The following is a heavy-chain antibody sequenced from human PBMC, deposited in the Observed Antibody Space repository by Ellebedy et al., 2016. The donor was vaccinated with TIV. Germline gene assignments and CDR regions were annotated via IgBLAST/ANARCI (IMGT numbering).Heavy chain of an antibody. V-gene: IGHV1-2*02. CDR1: GYTFTAYH. CDR3: ARDPPRTGDSYFDL. D-gene: IGHD1-1*01. Sequence: ASVKVSCKASGYTFTAYHIHWVRQAPGQGLEWMGWINPNSGGTTYAQKFQGRVTMTRDTSISTAYMELSRLRSDDTAVYYCARDPPRTGDSYFDLWGRGTLVTVSS. CDR2: INPNSGGT. J-gene: IGHJ2*01.